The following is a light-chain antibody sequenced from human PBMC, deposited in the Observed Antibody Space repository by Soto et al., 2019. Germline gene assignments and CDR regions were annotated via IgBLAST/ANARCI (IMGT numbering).Light chain of an antibody. Sequence: MVSQSPGTLSLSTGERATLSCRASQSVSNNYLACYQQKPGQAPRLLIYGASNRATGIPDRFSGSGSGTDFTLTISRLEPEDFAVYYCQQYGSSGTFGQGTKVAIK. CDR2: GAS. CDR3: QQYGSSGT. CDR1: QSVSNNY. V-gene: IGKV3-20*01. J-gene: IGKJ1*01.